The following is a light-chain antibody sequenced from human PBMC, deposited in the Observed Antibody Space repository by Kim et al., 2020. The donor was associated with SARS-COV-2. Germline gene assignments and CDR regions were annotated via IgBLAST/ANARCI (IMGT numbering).Light chain of an antibody. V-gene: IGLV3-19*01. CDR3: NSRDSRGEGV. CDR1: SLKNFY. CDR2: DKN. J-gene: IGLJ1*01. Sequence: ELTQDPAVSVALGQTVRITCQGDSLKNFYATWYQQKPGQAPLLVIYDKNKRPSGIPDRFSGSNSGNTASLTITGALAEDEADYYCNSRDSRGEGVFGAGTKVTVL.